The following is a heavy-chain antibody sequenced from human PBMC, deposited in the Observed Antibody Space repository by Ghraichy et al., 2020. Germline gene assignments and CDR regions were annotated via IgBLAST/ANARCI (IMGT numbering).Heavy chain of an antibody. J-gene: IGHJ3*02. CDR2: VYSSGRAN. Sequence: SQTLSLTCSVSGGSIKSYYWNWIRQPAGKGLEWIGRVYSSGRANNYNPSLQSRVTMSVDTSKNQISLNLRSVTAADTAVYYGARLGYGTSSGFAGFDIWGQGTLVTVSS. D-gene: IGHD6-6*01. CDR3: ARLGYGTSSGFAGFDI. CDR1: GGSIKSYY. V-gene: IGHV4-4*07.